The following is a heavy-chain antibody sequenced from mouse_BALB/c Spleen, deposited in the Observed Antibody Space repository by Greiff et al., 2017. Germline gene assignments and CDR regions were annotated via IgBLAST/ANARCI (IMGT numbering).Heavy chain of an antibody. J-gene: IGHJ4*01. D-gene: IGHD1-1*01. Sequence: DVMLVESGGGLVQPGGSRKLSCAASGFNFSSFGMHWVSQAPEKGLEWVAYISSGSSTIYYADTVKGRVTISRDNPTNTLFLSLTSLRSEDTAMYYCARSVTTVVATGAMDYWGQGTSVTVSS. CDR1: GFNFSSFG. V-gene: IGHV5-17*02. CDR3: ARSVTTVVATGAMDY. CDR2: ISSGSSTI.